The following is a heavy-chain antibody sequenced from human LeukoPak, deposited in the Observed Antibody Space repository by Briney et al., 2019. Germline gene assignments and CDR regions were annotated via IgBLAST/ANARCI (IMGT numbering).Heavy chain of an antibody. J-gene: IGHJ4*02. Sequence: GESLRLSCAASGFTVTSNYMSWVRQAPGKGLEWVSLIYNDGSRTYYADSVRGRFTISRDTSEGTVYLQVDSLRPEDTAVYYCATDGYHYFDYWGQGTLVTVSS. CDR3: ATDGYHYFDY. CDR2: IYNDGSRT. V-gene: IGHV3-53*01. CDR1: GFTVTSNY. D-gene: IGHD5-12*01.